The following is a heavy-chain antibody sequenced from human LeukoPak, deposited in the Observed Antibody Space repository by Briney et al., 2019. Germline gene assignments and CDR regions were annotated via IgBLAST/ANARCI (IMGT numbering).Heavy chain of an antibody. J-gene: IGHJ5*02. CDR2: IRYDGSNK. CDR1: GFTFSSYG. Sequence: GGSLRLSCAASGFTFSSYGMHWVRQAPGKGLEWVAFIRYDGSNKYYADSVKGRFTISRDNSKNTLYLQMNSLRAEETAVYYCAKGIDFWSGYYPENWFDPWGQGTLVTVSS. V-gene: IGHV3-30*02. D-gene: IGHD3-3*01. CDR3: AKGIDFWSGYYPENWFDP.